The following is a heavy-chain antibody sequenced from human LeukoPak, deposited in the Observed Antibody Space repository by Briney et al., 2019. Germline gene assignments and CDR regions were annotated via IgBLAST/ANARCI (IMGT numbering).Heavy chain of an antibody. Sequence: SETPSLTCSVSEDSITMYYWTWIRQPPGKGLEWIGYVDHTGSTNFNPSLNGRVSISRDTTKNLFSLRLRSVTAADTAVYFCARGRVSSSTWYSTYYYYFYMDVWGKGTTVTVSS. V-gene: IGHV4-59*01. CDR3: ARGRVSSSTWYSTYYYYFYMDV. D-gene: IGHD1-1*01. J-gene: IGHJ6*03. CDR1: EDSITMYY. CDR2: VDHTGST.